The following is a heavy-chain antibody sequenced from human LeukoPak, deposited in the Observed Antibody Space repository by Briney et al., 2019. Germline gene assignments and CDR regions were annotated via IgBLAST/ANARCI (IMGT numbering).Heavy chain of an antibody. CDR3: ARGGSGVVVSLFDY. V-gene: IGHV6-1*01. CDR1: GDSVSRNSAS. Sequence: SQTLSLTCAISGDSVSRNSASWNWIRQSPSRGLEWLGRTYYRSKWYNDYAVSVKSRITINPDTSKNQFSLQLNTLTPEDRAVYYCARGGSGVVVSLFDYWGQGTLVTVSS. CDR2: TYYRSKWYN. D-gene: IGHD2-2*01. J-gene: IGHJ4*02.